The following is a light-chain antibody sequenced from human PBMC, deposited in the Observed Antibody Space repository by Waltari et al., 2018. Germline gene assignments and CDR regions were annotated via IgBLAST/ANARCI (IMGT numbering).Light chain of an antibody. CDR2: LGS. CDR1: PSLLNNTGKDY. J-gene: IGKJ2*01. V-gene: IGKV2-28*01. Sequence: DIVMTQSPLSLSVTPGEPASISCRSSPSLLNNTGKDYLGWYLQKPGQSPQLLIDLGSNRASGVPDRVSGSWSGTDFTLKISSVEAEDVGVYYCMQALQTPPYTVGQVTKLGIK. CDR3: MQALQTPPYT.